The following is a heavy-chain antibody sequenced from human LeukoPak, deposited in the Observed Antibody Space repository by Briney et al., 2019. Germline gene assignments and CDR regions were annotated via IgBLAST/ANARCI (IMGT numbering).Heavy chain of an antibody. D-gene: IGHD3-16*01. V-gene: IGHV1-2*02. CDR2: INPNSGGT. J-gene: IGHJ3*02. Sequence: AASVKVSCKASGYTFTGYYMHWVRQAPGQGLEWMGWINPNSGGTNYAQKFQGRVTMTRDTSISTAYMELSRLRSDDTAVYYCARVVWGDHDAFDIWGQGTMVTVSS. CDR1: GYTFTGYY. CDR3: ARVVWGDHDAFDI.